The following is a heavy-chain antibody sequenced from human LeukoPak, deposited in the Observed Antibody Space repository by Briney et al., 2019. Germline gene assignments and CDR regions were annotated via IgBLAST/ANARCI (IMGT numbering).Heavy chain of an antibody. CDR1: GFTFSSYW. V-gene: IGHV3-74*01. Sequence: PGGSLRLSCAASGFTFSSYWMHWVRQAPGKGLVWVSRINSDGSSTSYADSVEGRFTISRDNAKNTLYLQMSSLRAEDTAVCYCARRAQGLVTEEWGQGTLVTVSS. CDR3: ARRAQGLVTEE. CDR2: INSDGSST. J-gene: IGHJ4*02. D-gene: IGHD1-14*01.